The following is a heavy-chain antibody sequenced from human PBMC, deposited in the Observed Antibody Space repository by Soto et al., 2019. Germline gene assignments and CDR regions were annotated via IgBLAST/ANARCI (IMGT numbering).Heavy chain of an antibody. J-gene: IGHJ6*02. V-gene: IGHV5-10-1*01. CDR2: IDPSDSYT. CDR1: GYSFTSYW. Sequence: HGESLKISCKGSGYSFTSYWISWVRQMPGKGLEWMGRIDPSDSYTNYSPSFQGHVTISADKSISTAYLQWSSLKASDTAMYYCASVLKGYCSGGSCLASNYYYYGMDVWGQGTTVTVSS. D-gene: IGHD2-15*01. CDR3: ASVLKGYCSGGSCLASNYYYYGMDV.